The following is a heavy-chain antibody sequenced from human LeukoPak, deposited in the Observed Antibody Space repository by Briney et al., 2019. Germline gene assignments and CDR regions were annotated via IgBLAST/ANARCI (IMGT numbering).Heavy chain of an antibody. J-gene: IGHJ4*02. CDR1: GYTFTALY. D-gene: IGHD2-2*01. CDR2: INPNSGGT. CDR3: ARDLEGTSSGDY. V-gene: IGHV1-2*02. Sequence: ASVKVSCKASGYTFTALYIHWVRQAPGQGPEYMGWINPNSGGTKYAQKFQGTVTMTRDTSVNTAYMELSSLRSDDTAVYFCARDLEGTSSGDYWGQGTLVTISS.